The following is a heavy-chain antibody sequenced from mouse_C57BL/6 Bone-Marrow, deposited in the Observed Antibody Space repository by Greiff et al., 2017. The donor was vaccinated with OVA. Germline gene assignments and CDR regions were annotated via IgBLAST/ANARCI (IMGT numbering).Heavy chain of an antibody. V-gene: IGHV1-50*01. CDR3: ASYYPMDY. Sequence: QVQLQQPGAELVKPGASVKLSCKASGYTFTSYWMQWVKQRPGQGLEWIGEIDPSDSYTNYNQKFKGKATLTVDTSSSTAYMQLSSLTSEDSAVYYCASYYPMDYWGQGTSVTVSS. J-gene: IGHJ4*01. CDR1: GYTFTSYW. CDR2: IDPSDSYT.